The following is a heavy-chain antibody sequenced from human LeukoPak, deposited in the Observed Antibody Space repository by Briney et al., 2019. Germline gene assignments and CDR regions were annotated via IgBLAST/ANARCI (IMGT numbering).Heavy chain of an antibody. J-gene: IGHJ4*02. CDR1: GYTSTSYA. V-gene: IGHV1-3*03. CDR2: INAGNGNT. CDR3: ARDGSSSSWYGFDY. D-gene: IGHD6-13*01. Sequence: ASVKVSCKASGYTSTSYAMHWVRQAPGQRLEWMGWINAGNGNTKYSQEFQGRVTITRDTSASTAYMELSSLRSEDMAVYYCARDGSSSSWYGFDYWGQGTLVTVSS.